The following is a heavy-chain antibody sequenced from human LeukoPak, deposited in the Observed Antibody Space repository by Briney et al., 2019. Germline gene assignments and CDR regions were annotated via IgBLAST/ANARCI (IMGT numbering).Heavy chain of an antibody. V-gene: IGHV3-30*02. CDR2: IRYDGSNK. J-gene: IGHJ4*02. D-gene: IGHD5-12*01. Sequence: QPGGSLRLSCAASGFTFSSYGMHWVRQAPGKGLEWVAFIRYDGSNKYYADSVKGRFTISRDNSKNTLYLQMNSLRAEDTAVYYCARESKYSGYPFDYWGQGTLVTVSS. CDR1: GFTFSSYG. CDR3: ARESKYSGYPFDY.